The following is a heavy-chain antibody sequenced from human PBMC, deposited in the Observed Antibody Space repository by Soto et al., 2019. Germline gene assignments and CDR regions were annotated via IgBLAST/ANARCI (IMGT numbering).Heavy chain of an antibody. D-gene: IGHD4-17*01. CDR2: ISAYNGNT. J-gene: IGHJ5*02. V-gene: IGHV1-18*01. Sequence: QVQLVQSGAEVKKPGASVKVSCRASGYTFTSYDISWVRQAPGQGLEWMGWISAYNGNTHYAQKLQGRVTMTTDTTTSTAYMELRILRSDDTAVYYCARTAIGEPNWFDPWGQGTLVTVSS. CDR1: GYTFTSYD. CDR3: ARTAIGEPNWFDP.